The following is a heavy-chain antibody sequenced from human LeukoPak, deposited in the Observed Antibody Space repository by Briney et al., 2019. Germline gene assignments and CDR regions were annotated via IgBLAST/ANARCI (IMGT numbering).Heavy chain of an antibody. V-gene: IGHV3-23*01. Sequence: PGGSLRLSCAASGFTFSSYAMSWVRQAPGKGLEWVSAISGSGGSTYYADSVKGRFTISRDNSKNTLYLQMNSLRAEDTAVYYCATLEGGYSYGYADYWGQGTLVTVSS. J-gene: IGHJ4*02. D-gene: IGHD5-18*01. CDR3: ATLEGGYSYGYADY. CDR2: ISGSGGST. CDR1: GFTFSSYA.